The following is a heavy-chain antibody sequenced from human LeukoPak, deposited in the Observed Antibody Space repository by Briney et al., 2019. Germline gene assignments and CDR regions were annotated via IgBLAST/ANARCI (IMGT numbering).Heavy chain of an antibody. CDR3: AHREWFYGSFDY. J-gene: IGHJ4*02. CDR1: AFSLTTNGVG. V-gene: IGHV2-5*02. Sequence: ESGPTLVKPTQTLTLTCTFSAFSLTTNGVGVGWIRQSPGKALELLALIYWDGDKHYNPSLKSRLTITQDNTQKHEVLTMTNMEPVDTGTYYCAHREWFYGSFDYWGQGTLVTVSS. CDR2: IYWDGDK. D-gene: IGHD3-3*01.